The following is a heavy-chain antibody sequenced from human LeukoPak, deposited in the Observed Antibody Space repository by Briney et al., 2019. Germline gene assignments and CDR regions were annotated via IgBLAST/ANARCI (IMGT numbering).Heavy chain of an antibody. J-gene: IGHJ4*02. CDR1: GFTFTNYW. Sequence: PGGSLRLSCAASGFTFTNYWMHWVRQAPGKGLVWVSRIDIDGTGTSYADPVKGRFTISRDNAKNTVSLQMNSLKAEDTAVYYCGTVFDHWGPGILVTVSS. CDR2: IDIDGTGT. V-gene: IGHV3-74*01. CDR3: GTVFDH.